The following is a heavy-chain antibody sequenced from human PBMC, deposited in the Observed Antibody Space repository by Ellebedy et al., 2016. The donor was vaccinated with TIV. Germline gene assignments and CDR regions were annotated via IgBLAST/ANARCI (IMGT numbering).Heavy chain of an antibody. CDR3: ARSSRIGTTGAYFDN. CDR2: IWYDGSNE. D-gene: IGHD1-1*01. V-gene: IGHV3-33*01. Sequence: GESLKISCAASGFTFSNYGMHWVRQAPGKGLEWVAIIWYDGSNEYYADSVKGRFSISRDNSKNTLYLQMNSLRVEDTAVYYCARSSRIGTTGAYFDNWGQGTLVTVSS. CDR1: GFTFSNYG. J-gene: IGHJ4*02.